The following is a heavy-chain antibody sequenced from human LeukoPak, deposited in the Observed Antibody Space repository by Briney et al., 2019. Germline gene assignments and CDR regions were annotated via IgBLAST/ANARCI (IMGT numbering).Heavy chain of an antibody. V-gene: IGHV3-73*01. J-gene: IGHJ4*02. CDR1: GFTFSGST. Sequence: GGSLRLSCAASGFTFSGSTMHWVRQASGKGLEWVGHIRSKANSYATAYAASVKGRFTISRDDSKNTAYLQMNSLKTEDTAVYYCTRLSVRGVVTANDYWGQGTLVTVSS. D-gene: IGHD2-21*02. CDR2: IRSKANSYAT. CDR3: TRLSVRGVVTANDY.